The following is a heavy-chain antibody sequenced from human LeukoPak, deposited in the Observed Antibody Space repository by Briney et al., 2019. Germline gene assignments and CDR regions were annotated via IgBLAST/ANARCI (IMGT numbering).Heavy chain of an antibody. CDR3: ARVPNAPXIEPNWFDP. V-gene: IGHV4-59*01. J-gene: IGHJ5*02. CDR2: INXXXSX. CDR1: GGYISSYY. D-gene: IGHD1-14*01. Sequence: PSETXSLTCSVSGGYISSYYXXXXXXPXGXXXXXXXXINXXXSXKYXPSLXXXXXXXXXXSKNQFSLRLTSVTVADTAVYFCARVPNAPXIEPNWFDPWGQGTLVTVSS.